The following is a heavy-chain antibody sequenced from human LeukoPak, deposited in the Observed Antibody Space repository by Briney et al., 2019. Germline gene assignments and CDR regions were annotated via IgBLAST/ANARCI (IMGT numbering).Heavy chain of an antibody. CDR3: ARDPYSASYGAYYYYYMDV. J-gene: IGHJ6*03. Sequence: GGSLRLSCAASGFSFSDYNMNWVRQAPGKALEWVSSITTTGTYIFYGDSVKGRFTISRDNAKNSLYLQMNGLRAEDTAVYYCARDPYSASYGAYYYYYMDVWGKGTTVTISS. D-gene: IGHD1-26*01. CDR1: GFSFSDYN. CDR2: ITTTGTYI. V-gene: IGHV3-21*01.